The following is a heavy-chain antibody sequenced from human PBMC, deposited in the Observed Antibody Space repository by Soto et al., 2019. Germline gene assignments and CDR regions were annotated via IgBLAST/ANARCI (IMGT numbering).Heavy chain of an antibody. CDR3: ARGPCSSSSCYGFDY. Sequence: SETLSLTCTVSAGSMSSYYWSWIRQPPGKGLEWIGYIYYTGSPKYNPSLKSRVTISVDRSKNQFSLELTSVTAADTAVYYCARGPCSSSSCYGFDYWGQGTLVTVSS. V-gene: IGHV4-59*01. CDR1: AGSMSSYY. J-gene: IGHJ4*02. D-gene: IGHD2-2*01. CDR2: IYYTGSP.